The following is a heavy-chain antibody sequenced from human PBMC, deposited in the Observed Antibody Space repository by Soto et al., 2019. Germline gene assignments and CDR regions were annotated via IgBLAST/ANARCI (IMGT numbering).Heavy chain of an antibody. CDR1: GFTFSSYS. CDR2: ISSSSSTI. D-gene: IGHD6-13*01. Sequence: GGSLRLSCAASGFTFSSYSMTWVRQVPGKGLEWVSYISSSSSTIHYADSVKGRFTISRDNAKNSLYLQMNSLRAEDTAVYYCARDEGSSSWLDFWGQGTLVTVSS. J-gene: IGHJ4*02. V-gene: IGHV3-48*01. CDR3: ARDEGSSSWLDF.